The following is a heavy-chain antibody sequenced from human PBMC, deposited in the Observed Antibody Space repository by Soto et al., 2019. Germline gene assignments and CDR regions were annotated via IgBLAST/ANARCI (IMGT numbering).Heavy chain of an antibody. J-gene: IGHJ4*02. CDR1: GGTSSSYA. Sequence: SVKVSCKASGGTSSSYAISWVRQAPGQGLEWMGGIIPIFGTANYAQKFQGRVTITADESTSTAYMELSSLRSEDTAVYYCARGRGYSYGPYYFDYWGQGTLVTVSS. D-gene: IGHD5-18*01. CDR2: IIPIFGTA. V-gene: IGHV1-69*13. CDR3: ARGRGYSYGPYYFDY.